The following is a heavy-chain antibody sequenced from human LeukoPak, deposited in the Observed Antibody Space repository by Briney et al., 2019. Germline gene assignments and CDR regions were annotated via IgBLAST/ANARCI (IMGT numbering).Heavy chain of an antibody. CDR2: IYYSGST. V-gene: IGHV4-31*03. CDR1: GGSISSGGYY. D-gene: IGHD6-13*01. J-gene: IGHJ4*02. CDR3: ASGGIFVYFSY. Sequence: PSETLSLTCTVSGGSISSGGYYWSWIRQRPGQGLEWIGYIYYSGSTYYNPSLKSRVTISVDSSKNQFSLKLSSVTAADTVVYYCASGGIFVYFSYWGQGTLVTAYS.